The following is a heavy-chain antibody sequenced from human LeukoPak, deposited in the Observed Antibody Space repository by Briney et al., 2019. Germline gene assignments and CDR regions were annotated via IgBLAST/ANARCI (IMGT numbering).Heavy chain of an antibody. CDR3: AKDARAAIHNWFDP. V-gene: IGHV3-43*01. CDR2: IRRDGGST. J-gene: IGHJ5*02. CDR1: GFTFDDYT. Sequence: PGGSLRLSCEASGFTFDDYTMHWVRQAPGKGLEWVSLIRRDGGSTYYADSVKGRFTISRDNSKNTLYLQMNSLRAEDTAVYYCAKDARAAIHNWFDPWGQGTLVTVSS. D-gene: IGHD2-2*02.